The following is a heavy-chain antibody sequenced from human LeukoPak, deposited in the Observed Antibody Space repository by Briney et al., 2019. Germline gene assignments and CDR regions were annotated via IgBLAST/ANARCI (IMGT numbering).Heavy chain of an antibody. CDR3: AREGTSLWFYFDY. D-gene: IGHD2-21*01. CDR1: GFTFSSHW. CDR2: IKQDGSQE. Sequence: GGSLRLSCAASGFTFSSHWMSWVRQAPGKGLEWVANIKQDGSQEYYVDSVKGRFTISRDNAKSSLYLQMNNLKADDTAVHYCAREGTSLWFYFDYWGRGSLVTVSS. V-gene: IGHV3-7*01. J-gene: IGHJ4*02.